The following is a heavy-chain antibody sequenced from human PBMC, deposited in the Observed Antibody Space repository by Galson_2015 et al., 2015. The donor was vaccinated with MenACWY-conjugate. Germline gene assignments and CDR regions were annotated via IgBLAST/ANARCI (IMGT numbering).Heavy chain of an antibody. CDR1: GFTFSSYW. CDR2: INSDGSST. D-gene: IGHD2-2*01. V-gene: IGHV3-74*01. CDR3: AQYCSSTSCYAGKGA. J-gene: IGHJ5*02. Sequence: SLRLSCAASGFTFSSYWMHWVRQAPGKGLVWVSRINSDGSSTSYADSVKGRFTISRDNAKNTPYLQMNSLRAEDTAVYYCAQYCSSTSCYAGKGAWGQGTLVTVSS.